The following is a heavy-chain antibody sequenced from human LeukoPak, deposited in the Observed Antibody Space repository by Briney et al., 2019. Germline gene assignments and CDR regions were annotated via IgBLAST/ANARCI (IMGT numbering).Heavy chain of an antibody. CDR3: ARDVLR. CDR2: ISYSGST. J-gene: IGHJ4*02. V-gene: IGHV4-59*12. CDR1: GGSISTYY. Sequence: SETLSLTCTVSGGSISTYYWTWIRQPPGKGLEWIGYISYSGSTNYNPSLKSRVTFSVDTSKSQFSLKLNSVTAADTAVYYCARDVLRWGQGTLVTVSS.